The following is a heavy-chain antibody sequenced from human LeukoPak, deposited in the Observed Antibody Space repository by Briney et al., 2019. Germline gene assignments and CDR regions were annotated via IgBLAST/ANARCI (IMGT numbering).Heavy chain of an antibody. CDR2: INPNSGGT. CDR3: ARGSYSGSYYIFDY. Sequence: ASVKVSCKASGYTFTGYYMHWVRQAPGQGLEWMGWINPNSGGTNYAQKFQGRVTMTRDTSISTAYMELSRLRSDDTAVYYCARGSYSGSYYIFDYWGQGTLVTVSS. CDR1: GYTFTGYY. J-gene: IGHJ4*02. V-gene: IGHV1-2*02. D-gene: IGHD1-26*01.